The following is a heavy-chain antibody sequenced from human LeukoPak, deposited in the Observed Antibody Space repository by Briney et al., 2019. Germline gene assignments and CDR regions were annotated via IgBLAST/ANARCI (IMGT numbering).Heavy chain of an antibody. V-gene: IGHV4-39*01. J-gene: IGHJ4*02. D-gene: IGHD3-10*01. CDR1: GASISRSSYY. Sequence: SETLSLTCTVSGASISRSSYYWGWLRQPPGKGLEWIATIYYSGSTYYNPSLKSRVTIYVDTTKNQFSLKLSSVAAADTAVYYCTREISGSCDYWGQGALVTVSS. CDR3: TREISGSCDY. CDR2: IYYSGST.